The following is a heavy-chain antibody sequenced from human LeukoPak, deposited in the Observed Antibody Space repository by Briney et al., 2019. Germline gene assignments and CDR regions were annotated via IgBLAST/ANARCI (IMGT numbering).Heavy chain of an antibody. V-gene: IGHV4-59*01. CDR3: ARDVGSPYCSGGSCPLGY. CDR2: IYYSGST. J-gene: IGHJ4*02. Sequence: SETLSLTCTVSGGSISSYYWSWIRQPPGKGLEWIGYIYYSGSTNYNPSLKSRVTISGDTSKNQFSLKLSSVTAADTAVYYCARDVGSPYCSGGSCPLGYWGQGILVTVSS. CDR1: GGSISSYY. D-gene: IGHD2-15*01.